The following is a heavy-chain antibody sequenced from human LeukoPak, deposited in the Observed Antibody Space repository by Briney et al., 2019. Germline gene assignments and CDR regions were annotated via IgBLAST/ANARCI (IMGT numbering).Heavy chain of an antibody. CDR2: IYHSGST. CDR3: ARVLRAFREVPDAFDI. J-gene: IGHJ3*02. Sequence: PSETLSLTCAVYGGSFSGYYWGWIRQPPGKGLEWIGSIYHSGSTYYNPSLKSRVTISVDTSKNQFSLKLSSVTAADTAVYYCARVLRAFREVPDAFDIWGQGTMVTVSS. CDR1: GGSFSGYY. D-gene: IGHD3-10*01. V-gene: IGHV4-38-2*01.